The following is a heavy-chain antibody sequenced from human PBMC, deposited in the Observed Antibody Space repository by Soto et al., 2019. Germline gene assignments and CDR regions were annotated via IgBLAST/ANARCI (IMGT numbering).Heavy chain of an antibody. J-gene: IGHJ6*02. Sequence: QVQLVQSGAEVKKPGSSVKVSCRASGDTFSSYTVNWLRQAPGRGLEWMGRIIPILTTTDYAQNFRGRLTITADNSTNTVYMELSSLRSEDTAVYYCARRRYCGYDCDYNHYYGMDVWGQGTTVTVAS. CDR2: IIPILTTT. V-gene: IGHV1-69*08. CDR1: GDTFSSYT. D-gene: IGHD2-21*02. CDR3: ARRRYCGYDCDYNHYYGMDV.